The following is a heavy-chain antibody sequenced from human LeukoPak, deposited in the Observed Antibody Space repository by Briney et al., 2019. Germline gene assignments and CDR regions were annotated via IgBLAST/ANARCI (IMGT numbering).Heavy chain of an antibody. CDR3: ARDQEYDYVWGSYRPFDY. J-gene: IGHJ4*02. V-gene: IGHV4-38-2*02. CDR2: PYHSGST. CDR1: GYSISSCYY. D-gene: IGHD3-16*02. Sequence: PSGILFFTCAASGYSISSCYYWGRHRHPPGLVLTWIIRPYHSGSTYYNPSLKSRVTISVDTSKNQFSLKLSSVTAADTAVYYCARDQEYDYVWGSYRPFDYWGQGTLVTVSS.